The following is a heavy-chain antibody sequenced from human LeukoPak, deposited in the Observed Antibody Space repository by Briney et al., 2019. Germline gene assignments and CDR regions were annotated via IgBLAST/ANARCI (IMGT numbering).Heavy chain of an antibody. Sequence: GGSLRLSCTASGFTFDDYGMSWVRQAPGKGLEWVSGINWNGGSTGYADSMKGRFTISRDSAKNSLYLQMNSLRAEDTAVYYCARDKPSSSWYYLWDYWGQGTLVTVSS. D-gene: IGHD6-13*01. CDR3: ARDKPSSSWYYLWDY. V-gene: IGHV3-20*04. CDR1: GFTFDDYG. CDR2: INWNGGST. J-gene: IGHJ4*02.